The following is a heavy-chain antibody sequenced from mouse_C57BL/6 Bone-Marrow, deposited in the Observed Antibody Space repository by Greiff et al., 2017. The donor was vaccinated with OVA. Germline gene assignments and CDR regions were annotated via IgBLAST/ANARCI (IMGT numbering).Heavy chain of an antibody. CDR1: GYTFTSYR. CDR3: ARLDWDEVAY. CDR2: IDPSDSYT. V-gene: IGHV1-59*01. J-gene: IGHJ3*01. D-gene: IGHD4-1*01. Sequence: QVQLQQPGAELVRPGTSVKLSCKASGYTFTSYRMHWVKQRPGQGLEWIGVIDPSDSYTNYNQKFKGKATLTVDTSSSTAYMQLSSLTSEDSAVYYCARLDWDEVAYWGQGTLVTVSA.